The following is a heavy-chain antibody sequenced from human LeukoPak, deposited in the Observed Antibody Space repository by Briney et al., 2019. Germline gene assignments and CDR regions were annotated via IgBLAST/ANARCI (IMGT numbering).Heavy chain of an antibody. Sequence: GGSLRLSCAASGFTFSSYAMSWVRQAPGKGLEWVSAISGSGGSTYYADSVKGRFTTSRDNSKNTLYLQMNSLRAEDTAVYYCAKRGLRPVGYFDYWGQGTLVTVSS. CDR1: GFTFSSYA. V-gene: IGHV3-23*01. D-gene: IGHD4-17*01. J-gene: IGHJ4*02. CDR3: AKRGLRPVGYFDY. CDR2: ISGSGGST.